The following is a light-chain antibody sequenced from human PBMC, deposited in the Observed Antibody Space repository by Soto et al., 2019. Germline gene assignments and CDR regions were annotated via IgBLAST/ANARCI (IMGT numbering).Light chain of an antibody. CDR1: QSVLYSSNNKNY. CDR3: QQYYSTPFT. Sequence: DIVMTQSPDSLAVSLGERATINCKSSQSVLYSSNNKNYLAWYQQKPGQHPKLLTYWASTRESGVPDRFSGSGSGKDFTLTISSLQAEDVAVYYCQQYYSTPFTFGPGTKVDIK. J-gene: IGKJ3*01. CDR2: WAS. V-gene: IGKV4-1*01.